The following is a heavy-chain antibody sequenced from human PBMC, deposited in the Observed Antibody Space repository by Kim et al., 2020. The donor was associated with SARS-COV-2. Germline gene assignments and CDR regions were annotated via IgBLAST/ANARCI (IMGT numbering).Heavy chain of an antibody. CDR1: GFTFSSYD. CDR2: IGTAGDP. Sequence: GGSLRLSCAASGFTFSSYDMHWVRQATGKGLEWVSAIGTAGDPYYPGSVKGRFTISRENAKNSLYLQMNSLRAGDTAVYYCARGYYGSGDTLHWYFDLWGRGTLVTVSS. CDR3: ARGYYGSGDTLHWYFDL. D-gene: IGHD3-10*01. V-gene: IGHV3-13*05. J-gene: IGHJ2*01.